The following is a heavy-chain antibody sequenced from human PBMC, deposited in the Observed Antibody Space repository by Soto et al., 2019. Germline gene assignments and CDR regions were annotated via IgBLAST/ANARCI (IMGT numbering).Heavy chain of an antibody. CDR3: VSRKIAIYNWFDP. CDR1: GGSISSSSYY. V-gene: IGHV4-39*01. J-gene: IGHJ5*02. CDR2: IYYSGST. Sequence: SETLSHTCTVSGGSISSSSYYWGWIRQPPGKGLEWIGSIYYSGSTYYNPSLKSRVTISVDTSKNQFSLKLSSVTAADTAVYYCVSRKIAIYNWFDPWGQGTLVTVS. D-gene: IGHD6-13*01.